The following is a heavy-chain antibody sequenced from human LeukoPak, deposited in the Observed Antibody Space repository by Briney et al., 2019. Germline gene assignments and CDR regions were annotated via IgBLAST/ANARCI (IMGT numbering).Heavy chain of an antibody. CDR1: GGSFSGYY. CDR2: INHSGST. D-gene: IGHD3-22*01. J-gene: IGHJ4*02. CDR3: ARDPSGYYDSSGLYYFDY. V-gene: IGHV4-34*01. Sequence: SETLSLTCAVYGGSFSGYYWSWIRQPPGKGLEWIGEINHSGSTNYNPSLKSRVTISVDTSKNQFSLKLSSVTAADTAVYYCARDPSGYYDSSGLYYFDYWGQGTLVTVSS.